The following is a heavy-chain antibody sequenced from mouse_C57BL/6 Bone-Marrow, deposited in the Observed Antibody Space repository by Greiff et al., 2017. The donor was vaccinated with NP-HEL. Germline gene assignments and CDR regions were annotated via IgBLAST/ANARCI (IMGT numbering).Heavy chain of an antibody. Sequence: QVQLQQPGAELVKPGASVKLSCKASGYTFTSYWMQWVKQRPGQGLEWIGEIDPSDSYTNYNQKFKGKATLTVDTSSSTAYMQLSSLTSEDSAVYYCARADSSGPCAYWGQGTLVTVSA. CDR2: IDPSDSYT. J-gene: IGHJ3*01. CDR1: GYTFTSYW. V-gene: IGHV1-50*01. CDR3: ARADSSGPCAY. D-gene: IGHD3-2*02.